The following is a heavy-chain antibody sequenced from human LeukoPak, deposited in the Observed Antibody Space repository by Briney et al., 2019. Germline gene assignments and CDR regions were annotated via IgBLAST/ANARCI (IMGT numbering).Heavy chain of an antibody. D-gene: IGHD4-17*01. J-gene: IGHJ4*02. CDR3: VKAIDYGAGYCFDQ. Sequence: GGSLRLSCAASGFVFNDYAMHWVRQAPGKGLEWVSGISYNSANMGYADSVKGRFTISRDKDTNSLYLQMNSLRIEDTAFYYCVKAIDYGAGYCFDQWGQGTLVTVSS. V-gene: IGHV3-9*01. CDR1: GFVFNDYA. CDR2: ISYNSANM.